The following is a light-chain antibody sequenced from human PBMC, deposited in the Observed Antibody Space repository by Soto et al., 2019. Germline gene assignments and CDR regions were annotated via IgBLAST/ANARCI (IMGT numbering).Light chain of an antibody. CDR3: CSFAGSATWI. CDR2: EVN. J-gene: IGLJ2*01. Sequence: QSALTQPASVSGSPGQSITISCTGTSSDVGSYNLVSWYQQHPGKAPKLMIYEVNKWPSGVSNRFSGSKSGNTASLTISGLQAEDDADYYCCSFAGSATWIFGGGTKLTVL. V-gene: IGLV2-23*02. CDR1: SSDVGSYNL.